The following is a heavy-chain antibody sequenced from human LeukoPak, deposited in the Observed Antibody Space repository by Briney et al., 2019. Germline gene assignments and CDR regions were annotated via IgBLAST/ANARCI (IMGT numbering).Heavy chain of an antibody. V-gene: IGHV3-11*04. J-gene: IGHJ4*02. CDR2: ISSSGSTI. Sequence: PGGSLRLSCAASGFTFSDYYMSWIRQAPGKGLEWVSYISSSGSTIYYADSVKGRFTISRDNAKSSLYLQLNSLRVDDTAVYYCATYSGAHHKTFDYWGRGTLVTVSS. CDR1: GFTFSDYY. CDR3: ATYSGAHHKTFDY. D-gene: IGHD1-26*01.